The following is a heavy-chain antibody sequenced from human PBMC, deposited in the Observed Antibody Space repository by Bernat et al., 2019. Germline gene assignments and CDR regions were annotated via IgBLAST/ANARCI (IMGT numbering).Heavy chain of an antibody. J-gene: IGHJ4*02. V-gene: IGHV4-39*01. Sequence: QLQLQESGPGLVKPSETLSLTCTVSGGSISSSSYYWGWIRQPPGKGLEWIGSIYYSGSTYYNPSLKSRVTISVDTSKNQFSLKPSSVTAADTAVYYCGVVTAARPVDYWGQGTLVTVSS. CDR1: GGSISSSSYY. D-gene: IGHD2-21*02. CDR2: IYYSGST. CDR3: GVVTAARPVDY.